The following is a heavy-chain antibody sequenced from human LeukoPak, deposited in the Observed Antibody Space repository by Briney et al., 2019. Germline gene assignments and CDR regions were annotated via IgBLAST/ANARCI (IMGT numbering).Heavy chain of an antibody. D-gene: IGHD3-10*01. V-gene: IGHV3-21*04. J-gene: IGHJ4*02. Sequence: KPGGSLRLSCAASGFTFSSYSMNWVRQAPGKGLEWVSSISSSSSYIYYADSVKGRFIISRDTSKNTVYLQMNSLRVEDTAVYFCAKRGIVIRAVIIIGFHKEAYYFDYWGQGILVTVSS. CDR2: ISSSSSYI. CDR1: GFTFSSYS. CDR3: AKRGIVIRAVIIIGFHKEAYYFDY.